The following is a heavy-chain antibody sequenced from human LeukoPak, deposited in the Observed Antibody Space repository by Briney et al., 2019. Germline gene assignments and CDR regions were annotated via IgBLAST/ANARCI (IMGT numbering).Heavy chain of an antibody. D-gene: IGHD3-22*01. V-gene: IGHV4-4*07. J-gene: IGHJ3*02. Sequence: PSETLSLTCSVSGGSISSYYWSWIRQPAGKGLEWIGRIYTSGTTNYNPSLKSRVTMSVDTSKNQFSLKLNSVTAADTAVYYCARDQTYYDTGGFSLYAFDIWGQVTMVTVSS. CDR3: ARDQTYYDTGGFSLYAFDI. CDR1: GGSISSYY. CDR2: IYTSGTT.